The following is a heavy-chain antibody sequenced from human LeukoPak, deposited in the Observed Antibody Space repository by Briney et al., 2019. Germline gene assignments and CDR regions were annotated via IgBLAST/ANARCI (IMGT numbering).Heavy chain of an antibody. CDR2: IYYSGIT. Sequence: SETLSLTCSVSGASITSASYFWGWIRQPPGKGLEWIGTIYYSGITYYNPSLKSRVTISIDTSKNQSSLKVNSVTAADTAVYYCAREQIAAAGDYFDYWGQGTLVTVSS. D-gene: IGHD6-13*01. CDR1: GASITSASYF. CDR3: AREQIAAAGDYFDY. V-gene: IGHV4-39*07. J-gene: IGHJ4*02.